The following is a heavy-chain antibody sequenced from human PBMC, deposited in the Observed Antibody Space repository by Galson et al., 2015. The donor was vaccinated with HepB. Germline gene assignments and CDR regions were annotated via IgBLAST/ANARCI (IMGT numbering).Heavy chain of an antibody. CDR2: VLSSGST. CDR3: VRGQGGYSEYGLNWFDP. Sequence: LSLTCSVSGAFISRSSYYWGWIRQPPGKGLEWIGSVLSSGSTYYNPSLRSRVSMSVDTSKNQFSMRLFSVTTADTAVYYCVRGQGGYSEYGLNWFDPWGQGIRVTVSS. D-gene: IGHD5-12*01. V-gene: IGHV4-39*07. J-gene: IGHJ5*02. CDR1: GAFISRSSYY.